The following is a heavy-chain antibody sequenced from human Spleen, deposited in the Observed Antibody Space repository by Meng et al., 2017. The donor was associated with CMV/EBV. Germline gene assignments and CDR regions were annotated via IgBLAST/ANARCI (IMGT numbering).Heavy chain of an antibody. J-gene: IGHJ4*02. CDR2: IYYSGST. CDR3: ARDDGGNLNY. D-gene: IGHD4-23*01. V-gene: IGHV4-31*03. CDR1: GGSISSGGYY. Sequence: TCTGSGGSISSGGYYWSWIRQNPGKGLEWIGYIYYSGSTYYNPSLKSRVTMSVDTSKNQFSLKLSSVTAADTAIYYCARDDGGNLNYWGQGTLVTVSS.